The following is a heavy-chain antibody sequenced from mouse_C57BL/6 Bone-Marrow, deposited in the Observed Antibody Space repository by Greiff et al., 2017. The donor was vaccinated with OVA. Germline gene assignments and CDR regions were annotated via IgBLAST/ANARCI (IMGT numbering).Heavy chain of an antibody. CDR1: GFNIKDDY. V-gene: IGHV14-4*01. J-gene: IGHJ2*01. CDR3: TPYYYGSSYDGY. CDR2: IDPENGDT. D-gene: IGHD1-1*01. Sequence: VHVKQSGAELVRPGASVKLSCTASGFNIKDDYMHWVKQRPEQGLEWIGWIDPENGDTEYASKFQGKATITADTSSNTAYLQLSSLTSEDTAVYYCTPYYYGSSYDGYWGQGTTLTVSS.